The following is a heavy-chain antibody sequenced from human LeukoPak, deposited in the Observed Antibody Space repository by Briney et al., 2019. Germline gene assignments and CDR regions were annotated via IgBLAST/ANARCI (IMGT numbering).Heavy chain of an antibody. J-gene: IGHJ4*02. V-gene: IGHV3-21*01. CDR1: GFTFSSYS. CDR2: ISSSSSYI. D-gene: IGHD2-21*01. Sequence: GGSLRLSCAASGFTFSSYSMNWVRQAPGKGLEWVSSISSSSSYIYYADSVKGRFTISRDNAKNSLYLQMNSLRAEDTAVYYCARWYSRVRENDYWGQGTLVTVSS. CDR3: ARWYSRVRENDY.